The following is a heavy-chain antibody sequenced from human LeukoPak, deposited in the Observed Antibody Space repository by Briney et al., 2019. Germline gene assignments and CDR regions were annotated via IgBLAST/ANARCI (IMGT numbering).Heavy chain of an antibody. CDR2: ISSTGDTT. V-gene: IGHV3-23*01. J-gene: IGHJ4*02. D-gene: IGHD2-15*01. CDR1: GFTFSSYA. Sequence: PGGSLRLSCAASGFTFSSYAMTWVRQAPGKGLEWVSSISSTGDTTYFADSVKGRFTISRDNSKNTLYLQMNSLRAEDTAVYYCAKDLVVVAATPVSFDYWGQGTLVTVSS. CDR3: AKDLVVVAATPVSFDY.